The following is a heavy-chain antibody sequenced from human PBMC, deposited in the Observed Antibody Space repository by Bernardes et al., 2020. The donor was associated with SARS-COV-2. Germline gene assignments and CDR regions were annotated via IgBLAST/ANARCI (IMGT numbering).Heavy chain of an antibody. CDR1: GYTFTSYG. Sequence: SVKVSCKASGYTFTSYGISWVRQAPGQGLEWMGWISAYNGNTNYAQKLQGRVTMTTDTSTSTAYMELRSLRSDDTAVYYCARGIVVVPAAPDYYYYYGMDVWGQGTTVTVSS. CDR2: ISAYNGNT. CDR3: ARGIVVVPAAPDYYYYYGMDV. J-gene: IGHJ6*02. V-gene: IGHV1-18*04. D-gene: IGHD2-2*01.